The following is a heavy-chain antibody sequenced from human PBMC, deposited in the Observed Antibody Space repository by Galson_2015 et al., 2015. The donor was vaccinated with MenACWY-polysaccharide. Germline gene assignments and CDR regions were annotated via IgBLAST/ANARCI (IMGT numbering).Heavy chain of an antibody. D-gene: IGHD6-6*01. CDR2: IYPGDSDT. J-gene: IGHJ4*01. V-gene: IGHV5-51*01. Sequence: QSGAEVKKPGESLKMSCKASGYTFTSYWVVWVRQMPGKGLEWMGIIYPGDSDTRYSPSFQGQVTISVDKSISTAYLQWSSLKASDAAIYYCARGRPGRSDPPYYSDYSGHGSLVIVSS. CDR3: ARGRPGRSDPPYYSDY. CDR1: GYTFTSYW.